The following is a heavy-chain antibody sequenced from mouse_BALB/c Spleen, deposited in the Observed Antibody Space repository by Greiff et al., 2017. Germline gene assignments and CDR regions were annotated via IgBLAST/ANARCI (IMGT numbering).Heavy chain of an antibody. D-gene: IGHD2-4*01. V-gene: IGHV1S22*01. J-gene: IGHJ3*01. Sequence: LQQPGSELVRPGASVKLSCKASGYTFTSYWMHWVKQRHGQGLEWIGNIYPGSGSTNYDEKFKSKGTLTVDTSSSTAYMHLSSLTSEDSAVYYCTRSGTMITTRGFAYWGQGTLVTVSA. CDR2: IYPGSGST. CDR3: TRSGTMITTRGFAY. CDR1: GYTFTSYW.